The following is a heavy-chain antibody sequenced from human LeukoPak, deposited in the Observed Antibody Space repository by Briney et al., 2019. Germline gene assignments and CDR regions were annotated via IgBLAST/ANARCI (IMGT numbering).Heavy chain of an antibody. V-gene: IGHV3-23*01. CDR3: AKDTVPAAMYYYYYMDV. CDR1: GFTFSSYA. CDR2: ISGSGGST. J-gene: IGHJ6*03. Sequence: PGGSLRLSCAASGFTFSSYAMSWVRQAPGKGLEWVSAISGSGGSTYCADSVKGRFTISRDNSKNTLYLQMNSLRAEDTAVYYCAKDTVPAAMYYYYYMDVWGKGTTVTVSS. D-gene: IGHD2-2*01.